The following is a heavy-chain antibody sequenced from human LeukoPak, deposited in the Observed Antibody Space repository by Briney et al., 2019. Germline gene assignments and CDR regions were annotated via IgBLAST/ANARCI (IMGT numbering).Heavy chain of an antibody. J-gene: IGHJ4*02. V-gene: IGHV3-30-3*01. D-gene: IGHD3-3*01. CDR3: ARDQGLRFSPLDY. Sequence: GGSLRLSCAASGFTFSSYAMHWVRQAPGKGLEWVAVISYDGSNKYYADSVKGRFTISRDNSKDTLYLQMNSLRAEDTAVYYCARDQGLRFSPLDYWGQGTLVTVSS. CDR1: GFTFSSYA. CDR2: ISYDGSNK.